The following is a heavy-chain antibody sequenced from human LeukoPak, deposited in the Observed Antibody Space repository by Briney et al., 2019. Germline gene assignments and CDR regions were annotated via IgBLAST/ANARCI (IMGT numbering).Heavy chain of an antibody. V-gene: IGHV3-7*03. CDR1: GFTFSTYW. J-gene: IGHJ4*02. CDR2: IKEDGSEK. Sequence: PGGSLRLSCVASGFTFSTYWMDWVRQAPGKGLEWVAKIKEDGSEKYYEDSVKGRFTISRDNAKNSLYLQMNSLRAEDTAVYYCARNVGWFRFDYWGQGTLVTVSS. CDR3: ARNVGWFRFDY. D-gene: IGHD2-15*01.